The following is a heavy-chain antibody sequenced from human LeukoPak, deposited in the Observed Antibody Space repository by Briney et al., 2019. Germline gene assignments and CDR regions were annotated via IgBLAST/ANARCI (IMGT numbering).Heavy chain of an antibody. D-gene: IGHD1-26*01. J-gene: IGHJ4*02. CDR3: TRESGAFSPFGF. V-gene: IGHV4-4*02. CDR2: VHLSGAT. Sequence: SETLSLTCVVSGGXIITTNCWSWVRQPPGKGLEWIGEVHLSGATNYNPSLAGRVTMSIDSSKNQLSLELTSVTAADTAMYYCTRESGAFSPFGFWGQGTLVTVSS. CDR1: GGXIITTNC.